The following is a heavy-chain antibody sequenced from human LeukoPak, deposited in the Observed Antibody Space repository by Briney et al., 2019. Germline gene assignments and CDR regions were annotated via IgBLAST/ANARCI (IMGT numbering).Heavy chain of an antibody. D-gene: IGHD1-26*01. J-gene: IGHJ4*02. CDR1: GGSISGQY. CDR3: ARGGASSRYFDY. V-gene: IGHV4-59*11. Sequence: SETLSLTCTVSGGSISGQYWSWIRQPPGKGLEWIGFVSYSGSTNYNPSLNGRVTISLDTSKNQFSLRLNSVAAADTAVYYCARGGASSRYFDYWGQGTLVTVSS. CDR2: VSYSGST.